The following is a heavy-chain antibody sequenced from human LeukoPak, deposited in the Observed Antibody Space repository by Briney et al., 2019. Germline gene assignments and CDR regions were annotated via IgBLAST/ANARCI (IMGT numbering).Heavy chain of an antibody. J-gene: IGHJ5*02. CDR2: VSTSDTA. CDR1: GGSISTYY. V-gene: IGHV4-4*07. CDR3: ARESVPVGTRWFDP. Sequence: SETLSLTCTVSGGSISTYYWTWIRQPAGKGPEWIGRVSTSDTAIYNPSLETRVTLSIDTSKNQFSLSLSSVTAADTAVYYCARESVPVGTRWFDPWGQGTLVTVSS. D-gene: IGHD6-13*01.